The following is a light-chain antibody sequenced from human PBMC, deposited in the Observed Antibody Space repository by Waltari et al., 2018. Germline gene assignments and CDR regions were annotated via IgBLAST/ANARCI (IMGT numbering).Light chain of an antibody. CDR3: QQREYWPIT. Sequence: DIFLTQSPVTLSLSPGERATLSCRASQSVDKNLARYRQKPGRAPRLLIYEASKRATGIPARFSGSGYGTDFTLTISSLEPDDFAVYYCQQREYWPITFGQGTRLDIK. CDR1: QSVDKN. CDR2: EAS. V-gene: IGKV3-11*01. J-gene: IGKJ5*01.